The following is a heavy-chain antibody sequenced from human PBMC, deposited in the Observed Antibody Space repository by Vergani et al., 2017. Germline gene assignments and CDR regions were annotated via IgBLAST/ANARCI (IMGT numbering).Heavy chain of an antibody. CDR2: INHSGST. CDR1: GGSFSGYY. D-gene: IGHD3-3*01. V-gene: IGHV4-34*02. Sequence: QVQLQQWGAGLLKPSETLSLTCAVYGGSFSGYYWSWIRQPPDKGLEWIGEINHSGSTNYNPSLKSRVTISVDTSKNQFSLKLSSVTAADTAVYYCARSYYDFWSGDDYYYYMDVWGKGTTVTVSS. CDR3: ARSYYDFWSGDDYYYYMDV. J-gene: IGHJ6*03.